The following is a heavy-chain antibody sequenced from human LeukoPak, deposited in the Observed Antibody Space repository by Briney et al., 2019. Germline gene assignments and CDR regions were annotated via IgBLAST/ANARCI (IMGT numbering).Heavy chain of an antibody. D-gene: IGHD2-2*02. V-gene: IGHV3-64D*06. CDR2: ISSNGGST. CDR1: GFTFSSYA. J-gene: IGHJ3*02. Sequence: SGGSPRLSCSASGFTFSSYAMHWVRQAPGKGLEYVSAISSNGGSTYYADSVKGRFTISRDNSKNTLYLQMSSLRAEDTAVYYCVKDVVVVPAAIIYDAFDIWGQGTMVTVSS. CDR3: VKDVVVVPAAIIYDAFDI.